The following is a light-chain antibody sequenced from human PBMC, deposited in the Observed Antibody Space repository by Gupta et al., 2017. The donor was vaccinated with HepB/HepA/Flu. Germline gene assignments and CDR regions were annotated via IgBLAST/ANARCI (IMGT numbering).Light chain of an antibody. CDR3: QSYDSSLRGSV. CDR1: SSNIGAHYD. V-gene: IGLV1-40*01. Sequence: QSVLTQPPSVSGAPGQRVTISCTGSSSNIGAHYDVHWYQQLPGTAPNLLIYGNSNRPSGVPDRFSGSKSGTSASLAITGLQAEDEADYYCQSYDSSLRGSVFGTGTKVTVL. J-gene: IGLJ1*01. CDR2: GNS.